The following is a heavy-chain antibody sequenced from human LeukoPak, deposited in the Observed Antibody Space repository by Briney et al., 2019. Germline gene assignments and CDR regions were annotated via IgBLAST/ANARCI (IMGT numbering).Heavy chain of an antibody. J-gene: IGHJ5*02. CDR2: TYYRSKWYN. V-gene: IGHV6-1*01. CDR3: ARLFMVRGVPSNWFDP. Sequence: SQTLSLTCAISGDSVSSNSAAWNWIRQSPSRGLEWLGRTYYRSKWYNDYAVSVKSRITINPDTSKNQFSLQLNSVTPEDTAVYYCARLFMVRGVPSNWFDPWGQGTLVTVSS. D-gene: IGHD3-10*01. CDR1: GDSVSSNSAA.